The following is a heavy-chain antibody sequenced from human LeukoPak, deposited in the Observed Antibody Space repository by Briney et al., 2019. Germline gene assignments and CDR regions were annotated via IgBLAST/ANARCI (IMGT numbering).Heavy chain of an antibody. D-gene: IGHD3-16*01. V-gene: IGHV1-2*02. CDR3: AREGDYRGDWFDP. CDR2: INPNSGGT. CDR1: GYTFTGYY. Sequence: ASVKVSCKASGYTFTGYYMHWVRQAPGQGLEWMGWINPNSGGTNYSQKFQGRVTMTRDTSISTAYMELSRLRSGDTAVYYCAREGDYRGDWFDPWGQGTLVTVSS. J-gene: IGHJ5*02.